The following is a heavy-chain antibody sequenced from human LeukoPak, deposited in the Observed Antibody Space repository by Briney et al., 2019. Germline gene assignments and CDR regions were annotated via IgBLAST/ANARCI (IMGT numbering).Heavy chain of an antibody. CDR3: ARVGTYYDFWSGYYRIEFPFDY. CDR1: GGSVSSYY. D-gene: IGHD3-3*01. CDR2: IYYSGST. V-gene: IGHV4-59*02. J-gene: IGHJ4*02. Sequence: SETLSLTCTVSGGSVSSYYWSWIRQPPGKGLEWIGYIYYSGSTNYNPSLKSRVTISVDTSKNQFSLKLSSVTAADTAVYYCARVGTYYDFWSGYYRIEFPFDYWGQGTLVTVSS.